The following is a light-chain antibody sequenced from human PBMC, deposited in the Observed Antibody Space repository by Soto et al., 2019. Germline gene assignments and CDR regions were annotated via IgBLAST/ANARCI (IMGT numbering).Light chain of an antibody. Sequence: EIVLTLSPGTLSLSPGERATLSCRASESVRRDYLAWNQQKPGQALRLLIYGASSMATGIPDRFSGSGSGTDFTLTISRLEPEDFAVYFCHQHGPSPAWTFGQGTKV. CDR3: HQHGPSPAWT. J-gene: IGKJ1*01. V-gene: IGKV3-20*01. CDR2: GAS. CDR1: ESVRRDY.